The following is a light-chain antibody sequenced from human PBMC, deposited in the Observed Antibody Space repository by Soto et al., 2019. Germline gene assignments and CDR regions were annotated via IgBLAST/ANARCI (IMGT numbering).Light chain of an antibody. CDR3: QQRGET. CDR1: QGISTY. J-gene: IGKJ5*01. V-gene: IGKV3-11*01. Sequence: LTQSPATLSLSPGERATLSCTASQGISTYIAWYQQKPGHPPRLLMFDASRRATGIPPRFSGGGFGTQFTLTINNLEPDDLAVYYCQQRGETFGPGTRLHIK. CDR2: DAS.